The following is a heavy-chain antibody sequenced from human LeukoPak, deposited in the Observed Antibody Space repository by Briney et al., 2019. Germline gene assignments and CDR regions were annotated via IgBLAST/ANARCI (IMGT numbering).Heavy chain of an antibody. Sequence: ASVKVSCKASGYTFTGYYMHWVRQAPGQGLEWMGRINPNGGGTNYAQKFQGRVTMTRDTSISTAYMELSRLRSDDTAVYYCARDRSNNHYYHSNLSLRSGFDYWGQGTLVTVSS. CDR1: GYTFTGYY. CDR3: ARDRSNNHYYHSNLSLRSGFDY. V-gene: IGHV1-2*06. CDR2: INPNGGGT. J-gene: IGHJ4*02. D-gene: IGHD3-22*01.